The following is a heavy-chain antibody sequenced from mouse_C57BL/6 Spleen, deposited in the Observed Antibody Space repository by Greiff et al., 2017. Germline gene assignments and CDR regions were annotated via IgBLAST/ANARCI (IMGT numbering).Heavy chain of an antibody. CDR3: ADYGSSFSGFAY. Sequence: QVQLQQSGAELARPGASVKLSCKASGYTFTSYGISWVKQRTGQGLEWIGEIYPRSGNTYYNEKFKGQAKLTADKASSTAYMELRSRTSEYSAVYFCADYGSSFSGFAYWGQGTLVTVSA. D-gene: IGHD1-1*01. V-gene: IGHV1-81*01. CDR1: GYTFTSYG. J-gene: IGHJ3*01. CDR2: IYPRSGNT.